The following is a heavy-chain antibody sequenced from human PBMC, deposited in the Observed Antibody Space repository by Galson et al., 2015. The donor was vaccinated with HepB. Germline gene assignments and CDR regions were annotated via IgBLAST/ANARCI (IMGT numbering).Heavy chain of an antibody. CDR2: IYSSGDT. CDR3: ARDVVAVDVVPDIPKISFNGLDV. Sequence: TLSLTCTVSGGSINSGDYYWTWIRQPPGRGLEWIGHIYSSGDTNYNPSLTSRVTLSGDTSKNQFSLKLRSVTAADTAVYFCARDVVAVDVVPDIPKISFNGLDVWGQGTTVTVSS. D-gene: IGHD3-9*01. V-gene: IGHV4-30-4*01. CDR1: GGSINSGDYY. J-gene: IGHJ6*02.